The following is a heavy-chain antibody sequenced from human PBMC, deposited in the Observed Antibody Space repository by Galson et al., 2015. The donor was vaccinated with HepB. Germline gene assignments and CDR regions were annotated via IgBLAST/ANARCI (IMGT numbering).Heavy chain of an antibody. Sequence: SLRLSCAASGFTFSSYWMSWVRQAPGKGLEWVANIKQDGSEKYYVDSVKGRFTISRDNAKNSLYLQMNSLRAEDTAVYYCAREYSSSWSPYYFDYWGQGTLVTVSS. J-gene: IGHJ4*02. CDR1: GFTFSSYW. CDR2: IKQDGSEK. V-gene: IGHV3-7*01. D-gene: IGHD6-13*01. CDR3: AREYSSSWSPYYFDY.